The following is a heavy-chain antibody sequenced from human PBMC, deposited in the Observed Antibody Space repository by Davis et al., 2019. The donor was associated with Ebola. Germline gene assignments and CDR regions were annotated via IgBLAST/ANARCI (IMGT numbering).Heavy chain of an antibody. D-gene: IGHD3-10*01. CDR1: GITFSSYG. Sequence: PGGSLRLSCAASGITFSSYGMSWVRQAPGKGLEWVSAISGTRGSTHYADSVKGRFAISRDNSKNTLILQMNSLRAEDTAIYYCAKEELKVFDYWGQGTLVTVSS. V-gene: IGHV3-23*01. J-gene: IGHJ4*02. CDR2: ISGTRGST. CDR3: AKEELKVFDY.